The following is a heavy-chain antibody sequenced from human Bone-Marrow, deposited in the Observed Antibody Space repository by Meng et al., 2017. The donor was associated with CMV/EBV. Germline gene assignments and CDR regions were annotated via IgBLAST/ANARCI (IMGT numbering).Heavy chain of an antibody. J-gene: IGHJ5*02. V-gene: IGHV2-5*01. CDR1: GFSLSTSGVG. D-gene: IGHD2/OR15-2a*01. CDR2: IYWNDDK. Sequence: SGPTLVKPTQTLTLTCTFSGFSLSTSGVGVGWIRQPPGKALEWLALIYWNDDKRYSPSLKSRLTITKDTSKNQVVLTMTNMDPVDTATYYCAHSPRVIQEGGWFDPWGQGTLVTVSS. CDR3: AHSPRVIQEGGWFDP.